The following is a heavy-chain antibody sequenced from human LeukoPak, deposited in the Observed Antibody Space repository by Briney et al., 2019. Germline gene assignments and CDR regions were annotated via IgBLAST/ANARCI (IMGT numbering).Heavy chain of an antibody. V-gene: IGHV3-30-3*01. CDR1: GFTFSSYT. Sequence: AGRSLRLSCAASGFTFSSYTMHWVRQAPGQGLEWVAVISYDGSNKYYADSVKGRFTISGDTSKNTLYLQMNSLRAEDTAVYYCAKDRRGLYYGSGSYPDYWGQGTLVTVSS. D-gene: IGHD3-10*01. CDR2: ISYDGSNK. J-gene: IGHJ4*02. CDR3: AKDRRGLYYGSGSYPDY.